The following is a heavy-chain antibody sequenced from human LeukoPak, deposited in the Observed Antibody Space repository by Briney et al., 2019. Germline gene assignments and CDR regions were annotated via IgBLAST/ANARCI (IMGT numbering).Heavy chain of an antibody. CDR3: ARDLGCSSTSCYFHWFDP. CDR1: GGTFSSYA. D-gene: IGHD2-2*01. V-gene: IGHV1-69*11. J-gene: IGHJ5*02. Sequence: ASVKVSCKASGGTFSSYAISWVRQAPGQGLEWMGRIIPILGTANYAQKFQGRVTITTDESTSTAYMELSSLRSEDTAVYYCARDLGCSSTSCYFHWFDPWGQGTLVTVSS. CDR2: IIPILGTA.